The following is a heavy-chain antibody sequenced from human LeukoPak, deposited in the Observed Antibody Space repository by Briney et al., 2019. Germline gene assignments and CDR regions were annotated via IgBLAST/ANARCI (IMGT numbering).Heavy chain of an antibody. CDR3: ARDSMSGYSDFDF. Sequence: GGSLRLSCAASGFTFSNYWMHWVRQAPGKGLVWVSCINSDGSNTNNADSVKGRFTISRDNAKNTLYLQINSLRAEDTAVYYCARDSMSGYSDFDFWGQGSLVTVSS. CDR2: INSDGSNT. J-gene: IGHJ4*02. CDR1: GFTFSNYW. V-gene: IGHV3-74*01. D-gene: IGHD3-9*01.